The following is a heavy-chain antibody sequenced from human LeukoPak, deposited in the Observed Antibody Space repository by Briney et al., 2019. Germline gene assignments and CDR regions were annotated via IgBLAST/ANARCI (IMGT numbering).Heavy chain of an antibody. J-gene: IGHJ3*01. CDR3: AKGGYGAGTYFKLEALDF. D-gene: IGHD3-10*01. CDR1: GFTFSSNA. V-gene: IGHV3-30*18. Sequence: PGGSLRLSCAASGFTFSSNAMHWVRQAPGKGLQWVAVIFNDGSNVQYVDSVKGRFTISRDNSKNALYLQMNSLRAEDTALYYCAKGGYGAGTYFKLEALDFWGQGTMVTVSS. CDR2: IFNDGSNV.